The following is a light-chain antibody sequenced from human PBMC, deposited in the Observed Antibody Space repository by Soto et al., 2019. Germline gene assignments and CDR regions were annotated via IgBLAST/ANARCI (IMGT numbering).Light chain of an antibody. CDR1: QGIKTW. CDR2: DAS. V-gene: IGKV1D-12*01. CDR3: QQADSFPVT. J-gene: IGKJ5*01. Sequence: DIQMTQSPSSVSASLGDRVTITCRASQGIKTWLAWYQQKPGKVPKMLIYDASSLQSGVPPRFSGSGSGTDFTLTIDSLQPEDFATYYCQQADSFPVTSGQGTRVEIK.